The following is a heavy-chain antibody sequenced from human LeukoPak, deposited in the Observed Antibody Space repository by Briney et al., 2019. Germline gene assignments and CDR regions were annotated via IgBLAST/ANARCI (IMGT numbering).Heavy chain of an antibody. D-gene: IGHD1-26*01. CDR2: ISYDGSNK. CDR3: ARGGGSYEMDY. J-gene: IGHJ4*02. V-gene: IGHV3-30*01. Sequence: GGSLRLSCAASGFTFSSYAMHWVRQAPGKGLEWVAVISYDGSNKYYADSVKGRFTISRDNSKNTLYLQMNSLRAEDTAVYYCARGGGSYEMDYWGQGTLVTVSS. CDR1: GFTFSSYA.